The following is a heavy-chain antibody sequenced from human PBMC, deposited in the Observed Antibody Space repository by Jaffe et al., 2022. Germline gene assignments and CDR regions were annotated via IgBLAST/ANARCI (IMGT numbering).Heavy chain of an antibody. D-gene: IGHD3-10*01. CDR1: GFTFGDYA. CDR2: IRSKAYGGTT. Sequence: EVQLVESGGGLVQPGRSLRLSCTASGFTFGDYAMSWVRQAPGKGLEWVGFIRSKAYGGTTEYAASVKGRFTISRDDSKSIAYLQMNSLKTEDTAVYYCTRVPVVRGAQYYFDYWGQGTLVTVSS. J-gene: IGHJ4*02. V-gene: IGHV3-49*04. CDR3: TRVPVVRGAQYYFDY.